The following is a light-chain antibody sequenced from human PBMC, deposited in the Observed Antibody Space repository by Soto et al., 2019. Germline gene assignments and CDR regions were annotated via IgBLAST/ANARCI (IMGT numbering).Light chain of an antibody. J-gene: IGKJ2*01. CDR3: NQRNCVPGSP. V-gene: IGKV3-11*01. CDR1: QAVPSY. CDR2: DIS. Sequence: EVVLTQSPATLSLSPGERATLSCRASQAVPSYLAWYQQQPGQAPRLLIYDISNRATGIPARFSGSGSGTDFILTISSLVAEDVVVYCCNQRNCVPGSPFGQGTKLEIK.